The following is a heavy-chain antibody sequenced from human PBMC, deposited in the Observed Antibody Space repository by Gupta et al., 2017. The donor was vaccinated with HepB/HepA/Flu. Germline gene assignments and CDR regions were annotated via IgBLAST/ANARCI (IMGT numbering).Heavy chain of an antibody. CDR3: ARRSPHAKQGGFDY. V-gene: IGHV4-34*01. D-gene: IGHD3-16*01. CDR1: DGSFSGYY. Sequence: QVQLQQWGAGLLKPSETLSLTCALNDGSFSGYYWSWIRQSPKKGLEWIGDINLSGSTHYSPSLKSRVSISLDTSKNEFSLTLTSVTAADTALYFCARRSPHAKQGGFDYWGQGTLVTVSS. J-gene: IGHJ4*02. CDR2: INLSGST.